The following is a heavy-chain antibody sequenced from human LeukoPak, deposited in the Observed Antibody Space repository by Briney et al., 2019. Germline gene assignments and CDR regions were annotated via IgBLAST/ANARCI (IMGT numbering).Heavy chain of an antibody. CDR3: ARGLYSTIPGDY. D-gene: IGHD1-26*01. Sequence: ASVKVSCKASGYSFTTYGISWVRQAPGQGLEWMGWISAYNGNTNYAQKFQGRVTVTTDTSTSTAYMELRSLRSDDTAVYYCARGLYSTIPGDYWGQGTLVTVSS. CDR2: ISAYNGNT. V-gene: IGHV1-18*01. CDR1: GYSFTTYG. J-gene: IGHJ4*02.